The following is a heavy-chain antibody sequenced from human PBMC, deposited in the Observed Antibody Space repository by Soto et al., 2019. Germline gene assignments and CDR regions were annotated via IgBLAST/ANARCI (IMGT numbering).Heavy chain of an antibody. D-gene: IGHD2-15*01. V-gene: IGHV1-3*01. CDR1: GYTFTSYA. CDR3: ARGGVVVAAGEDY. CDR2: INAGNGNT. Sequence: QVQLVQSGAEVKKSGASVKVSCKASGYTFTSYAMHWVRQAPGQRLEWMGWINAGNGNTKYSQKFQGRVTITRDTSASTAYMELSSLRSEDTAVYYCARGGVVVAAGEDYWGQGTLVTVSS. J-gene: IGHJ4*02.